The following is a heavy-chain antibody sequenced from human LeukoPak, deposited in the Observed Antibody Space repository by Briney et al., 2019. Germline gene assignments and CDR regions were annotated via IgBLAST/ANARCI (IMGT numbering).Heavy chain of an antibody. D-gene: IGHD7-27*01. J-gene: IGHJ4*02. CDR2: IYYSGSP. Sequence: PSETLSLTCTVSGGSITNYYWSWIRQPPGKGLEWIAYIYYSGSPNYNPSLKSRVTISVDTSKNQFSLKLSSVTAADTAVYYCASANIANWGRFDYWGQGTLVTVSS. CDR3: ASANIANWGRFDY. V-gene: IGHV4-59*01. CDR1: GGSITNYY.